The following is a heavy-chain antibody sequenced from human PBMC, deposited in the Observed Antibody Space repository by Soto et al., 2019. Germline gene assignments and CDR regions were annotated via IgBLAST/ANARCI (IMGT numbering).Heavy chain of an antibody. CDR2: IIPIFGTA. D-gene: IGHD2-2*01. CDR1: GGTFSSYA. V-gene: IGHV1-69*13. Sequence: SVEVSCKASGGTFSSYAISWVRQAPGQGLEWMGGIIPIFGTANYAQKFQGRVTITADESTSTAYMELSSLRSEDTAVYYCARDRSSTDPWFDPWGQGTLVTVSS. J-gene: IGHJ5*02. CDR3: ARDRSSTDPWFDP.